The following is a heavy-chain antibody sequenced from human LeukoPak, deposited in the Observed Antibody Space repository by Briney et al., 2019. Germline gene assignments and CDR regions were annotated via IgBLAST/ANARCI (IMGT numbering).Heavy chain of an antibody. CDR2: IYHSGST. V-gene: IGHV4-30-2*01. Sequence: PSETLSLTCTVSGGSISSGGYYWSWIRQPPGKGLEWIGYIYHSGSTYYNPSLKSRVTISVDRSKNQFSLKLSSVTAADTAVYYCARDIPLYCSGGSCYNWFDPWGQGTLVTVSS. CDR1: GGSISSGGYY. D-gene: IGHD2-15*01. CDR3: ARDIPLYCSGGSCYNWFDP. J-gene: IGHJ5*02.